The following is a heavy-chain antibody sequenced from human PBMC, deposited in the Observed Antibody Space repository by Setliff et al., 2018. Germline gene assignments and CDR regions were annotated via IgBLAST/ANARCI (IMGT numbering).Heavy chain of an antibody. CDR1: GASISSSY. J-gene: IGHJ5*02. CDR3: VRHSAPSGSFFGWFDP. D-gene: IGHD1-26*01. CDR2: VYSSSSP. V-gene: IGHV4-59*08. Sequence: SETLSLTCNVSGASISSSYWTWIRQPPGNELEWIGYVYSSSSPYYEPSLESRVTMSIDTSKNQISLQLRSLTAADTAVYYCVRHSAPSGSFFGWFDPWGQGTLVTVSS.